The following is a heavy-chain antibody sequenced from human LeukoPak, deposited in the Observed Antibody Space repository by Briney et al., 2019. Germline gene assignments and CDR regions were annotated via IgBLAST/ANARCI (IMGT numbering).Heavy chain of an antibody. D-gene: IGHD4-17*01. J-gene: IGHJ3*02. CDR2: INPNSGGT. CDR1: GYTFTGYY. V-gene: IGHV1-2*02. CDR3: ARGTNYGDATGAFDI. Sequence: EASVKVSCKASGYTFTGYYMHWVRQAPGQGLAWMGWINPNSGGTNYAQEFQGRVTMTRDTSISTAYMELSRLRSDDTAVYYCARGTNYGDATGAFDIWGQGTMVTVSS.